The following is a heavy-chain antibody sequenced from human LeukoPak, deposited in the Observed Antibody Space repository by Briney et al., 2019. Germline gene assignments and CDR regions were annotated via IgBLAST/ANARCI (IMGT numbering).Heavy chain of an antibody. CDR1: GYTFTSYG. V-gene: IGHV1-18*01. J-gene: IGHJ4*02. D-gene: IGHD2-2*01. Sequence: ASVKVSCKASGYTFTSYGISWVRQAPGQGLEWMGWISAYNGNTTYAQKLQGRVTMTTDTSTSTAYMELRSLRSDDTAVYYCATECSSTSCCWRAVLGYWGQGSLVAVSS. CDR3: ATECSSTSCCWRAVLGY. CDR2: ISAYNGNT.